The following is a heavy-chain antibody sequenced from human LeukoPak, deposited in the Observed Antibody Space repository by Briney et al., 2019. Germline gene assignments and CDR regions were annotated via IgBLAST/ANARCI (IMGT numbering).Heavy chain of an antibody. J-gene: IGHJ4*02. Sequence: SETLSLTCAVYGGSFSGYYWSWIPQPPGRGLEWIGENNHSGSTNYNPSLKSRVTISVDTSKNKFSLKLCSVTAADTAVYFCARGPPTDYYDSSGFYYVFDYWGQGTLVTASS. V-gene: IGHV4-34*01. D-gene: IGHD3-22*01. CDR3: ARGPPTDYYDSSGFYYVFDY. CDR2: NNHSGST. CDR1: GGSFSGYY.